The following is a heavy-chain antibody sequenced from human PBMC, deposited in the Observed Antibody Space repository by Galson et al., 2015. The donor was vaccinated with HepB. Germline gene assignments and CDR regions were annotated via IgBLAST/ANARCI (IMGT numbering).Heavy chain of an antibody. CDR2: ISAYNGNT. J-gene: IGHJ6*02. V-gene: IGHV1-18*04. CDR1: GYTFTSYG. Sequence: QSGAEVKKPGASVKVSCKASGYTFTSYGISWVRQAPGQGLEWMGWISAYNGNTNYAQKLQGRVTMTTDTSTSTAYMELRSLRSDDTAVYYCARDVGPPDIVVVPAALYYYYGMDVWGQGTTVTVSS. D-gene: IGHD2-2*01. CDR3: ARDVGPPDIVVVPAALYYYYGMDV.